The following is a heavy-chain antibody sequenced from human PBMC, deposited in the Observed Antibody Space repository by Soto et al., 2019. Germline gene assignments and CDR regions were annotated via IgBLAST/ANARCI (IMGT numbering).Heavy chain of an antibody. CDR3: AIDRDDYGDFPPNWFDP. CDR2: IIPILGIA. V-gene: IGHV1-69*04. CDR1: GGTFYSST. Sequence: SVKVSCEACGGTFYSSTIAWVRQAHGQGLEWMGRIIPILGIANYAQKFQGRVTITADKSTSTAYMELSSLRSEDTAVYYCAIDRDDYGDFPPNWFDPWGQGTLVTVS. D-gene: IGHD4-17*01. J-gene: IGHJ5*02.